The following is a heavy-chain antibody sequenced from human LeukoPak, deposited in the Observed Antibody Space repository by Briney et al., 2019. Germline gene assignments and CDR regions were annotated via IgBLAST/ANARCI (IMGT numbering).Heavy chain of an antibody. Sequence: ASVKVSCKVSGYTLTELSMHWVRQAPGKGLEWMGGFDPEDGETIYAQKFPGRVTMTEDTSTDTAYMELSSLRSEDTAVYYCATDLISYGSGSYSGICSGYWGQGTLVTVSS. CDR1: GYTLTELS. V-gene: IGHV1-24*01. D-gene: IGHD3-10*01. J-gene: IGHJ4*02. CDR2: FDPEDGET. CDR3: ATDLISYGSGSYSGICSGY.